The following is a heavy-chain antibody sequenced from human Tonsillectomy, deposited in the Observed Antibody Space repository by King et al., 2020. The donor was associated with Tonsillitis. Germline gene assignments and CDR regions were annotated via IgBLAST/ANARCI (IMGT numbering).Heavy chain of an antibody. CDR1: GYSISSGYY. J-gene: IGHJ4*02. V-gene: IGHV4-38-2*02. D-gene: IGHD6-13*01. CDR2: IYHSGST. Sequence: VQLQESGPGLVKPSETLSLTCTVSGYSISSGYYWGWIRQPPGKGLEWIGSIYHSGSTYYNPSLKSRVTISVDTSKNQFSLKLSSVTAADTAVYYCATGWVAAAGTGAFDYWGQGTLVTVSS. CDR3: ATGWVAAAGTGAFDY.